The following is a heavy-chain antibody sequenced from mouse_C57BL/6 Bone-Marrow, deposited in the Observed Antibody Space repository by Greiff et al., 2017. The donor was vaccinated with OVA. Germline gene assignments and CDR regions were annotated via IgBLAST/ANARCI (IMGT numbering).Heavy chain of an antibody. Sequence: QVQLKESGAELARPGASVKLSFKASGYTFTSYGISWVKQRTGQGLEWIGEIYPRSGNTYYNEKFKGKATLTADKSSSTAYMELRSLTSEDSAVYFCARESSWYPYAMDYWGQGTSVTVSS. D-gene: IGHD2-1*01. CDR2: IYPRSGNT. V-gene: IGHV1-81*01. J-gene: IGHJ4*01. CDR1: GYTFTSYG. CDR3: ARESSWYPYAMDY.